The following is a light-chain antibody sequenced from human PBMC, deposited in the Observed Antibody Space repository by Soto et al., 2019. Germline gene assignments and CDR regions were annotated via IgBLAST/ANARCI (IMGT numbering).Light chain of an antibody. J-gene: IGLJ1*01. CDR1: ISDIGGYNS. Sequence: QSVLTQSTSGCGYHGQSITISCTGTISDIGGYNSVFWYQQHPGKAPKVIIYDVTKRPSGVPDRLSGHKSGNTASLTVSALQAEDEADYCCSSYTDRKNLVFGTGTTVTVL. CDR3: SSYTDRKNLV. V-gene: IGLV2-8*01. CDR2: DVT.